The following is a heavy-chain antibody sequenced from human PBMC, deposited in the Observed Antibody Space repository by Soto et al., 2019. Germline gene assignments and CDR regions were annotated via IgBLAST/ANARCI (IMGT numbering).Heavy chain of an antibody. CDR1: GGSVDSTSYY. V-gene: IGHV4-61*01. J-gene: IGHJ4*02. Sequence: PSETLSLTCTVSGGSVDSTSYYWAWIRQPPGKGLEWIGYTYHNGIARSNPSLKGRATISIDSPRHPFSLQLSSVTAGDSPVYCCATEHTDSGYLDRWGQGARVTVSS. CDR3: ATEHTDSGYLDR. CDR2: TYHNGIA. D-gene: IGHD5-12*01.